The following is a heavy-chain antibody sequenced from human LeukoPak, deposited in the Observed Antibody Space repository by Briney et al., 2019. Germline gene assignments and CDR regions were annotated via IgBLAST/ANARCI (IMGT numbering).Heavy chain of an antibody. CDR2: IYYSGST. J-gene: IGHJ5*02. Sequence: SETLSLTCAVYGGSFSGYYWSWIRQPPGKGLEWIGYIYYSGSTNYNPSLKSRVTISVDTSKNQFSLKLSSVTAADTAVYYCARHIRSSYGWFDPWGQGTLVTVSS. V-gene: IGHV4-59*08. CDR1: GGSFSGYY. D-gene: IGHD5-18*01. CDR3: ARHIRSSYGWFDP.